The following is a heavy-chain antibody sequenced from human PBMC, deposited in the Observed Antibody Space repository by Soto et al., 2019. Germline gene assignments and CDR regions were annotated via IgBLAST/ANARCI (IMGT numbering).Heavy chain of an antibody. CDR3: ARHGAGEVVRFDY. V-gene: IGHV4-59*08. CDR1: GDSISAYY. J-gene: IGHJ4*02. CDR2: VYYSGST. Sequence: HVQLQESRPRLVKPSETLSLTCTVSGDSISAYYWNWIRQPPGKGLEWIGYVYYSGSTNSNPSLMRCGTSSVATSKNQFSLDLTSGTAADTAMYCCARHGAGEVVRFDYWGQGILVSVSS. D-gene: IGHD2-15*01.